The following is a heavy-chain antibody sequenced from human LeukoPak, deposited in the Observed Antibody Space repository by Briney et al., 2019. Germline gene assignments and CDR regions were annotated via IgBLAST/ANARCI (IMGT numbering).Heavy chain of an antibody. V-gene: IGHV3-23*01. D-gene: IGHD2-21*02. CDR3: AKGGAYCGGDCQRASGYFDY. CDR2: ISGSGGST. J-gene: IGHJ4*02. Sequence: PGGSLRLSCAASGFTFSSYAMSWVRQAPGKGLGWVSAISGSGGSTYYADSVKGRFTISRDNSKNTLYLQMNSLRAEDTAVYYWAKGGAYCGGDCQRASGYFDYWGQGTLVTVSS. CDR1: GFTFSSYA.